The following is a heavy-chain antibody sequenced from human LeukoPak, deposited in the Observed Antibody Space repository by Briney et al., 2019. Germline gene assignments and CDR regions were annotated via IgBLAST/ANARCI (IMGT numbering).Heavy chain of an antibody. Sequence: ASVKASCKASGYTFTGYYMHWVRQAPGQGLEWMGWINPNSGGTNYAQKFQGRVTMTRDTSISTAYMELSRLRSDDTAVYYCARGHNYDSSGYYYWGQGTLVTVSS. CDR3: ARGHNYDSSGYYY. CDR1: GYTFTGYY. J-gene: IGHJ4*02. CDR2: INPNSGGT. V-gene: IGHV1-2*02. D-gene: IGHD3-22*01.